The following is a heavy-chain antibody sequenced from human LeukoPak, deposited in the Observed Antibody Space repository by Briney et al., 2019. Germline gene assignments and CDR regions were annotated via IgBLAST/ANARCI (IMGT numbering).Heavy chain of an antibody. D-gene: IGHD2-15*01. Sequence: SETLSLTCTVSGGSIGRSSYYWGWIRQPPGKGLEWIGSIYYSGSTNYIPSLRGRVTISLDTSKNQFSLNLSSVTAADTAVYYCARVAAKPVEYWGQGTLVTVSS. CDR2: IYYSGST. CDR3: ARVAAKPVEY. CDR1: GGSIGRSSYY. V-gene: IGHV4-39*07. J-gene: IGHJ4*02.